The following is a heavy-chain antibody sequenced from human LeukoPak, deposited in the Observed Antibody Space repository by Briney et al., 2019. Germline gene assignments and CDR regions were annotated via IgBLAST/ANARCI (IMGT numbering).Heavy chain of an antibody. Sequence: PGGSLRLSCAASGFTFSSSWMHWVRQAPGKGLVWVSRINSDGSSTNYADSVKGRFTISRDNAQNTLYLQINILRAEDTAVYYCAREGRGGYYGFDYWGQGTLVTVSS. CDR3: AREGRGGYYGFDY. D-gene: IGHD3-3*01. V-gene: IGHV3-74*01. CDR1: GFTFSSSW. J-gene: IGHJ4*02. CDR2: INSDGSST.